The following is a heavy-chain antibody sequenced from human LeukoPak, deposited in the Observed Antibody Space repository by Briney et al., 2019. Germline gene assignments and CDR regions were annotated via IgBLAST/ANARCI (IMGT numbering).Heavy chain of an antibody. D-gene: IGHD2-2*01. CDR2: IIPIFGTA. CDR3: ARGPAAMGNPTDWFDP. Sequence: ASVKVPCKASGGTFSSYAISWVRQAPGQGLEWMGGIIPIFGTANYAQKFQGRVTITADKSTSTAYMELSSLRSEDTAVYYCARGPAAMGNPTDWFDPWGQGTLVTVSS. V-gene: IGHV1-69*06. CDR1: GGTFSSYA. J-gene: IGHJ5*02.